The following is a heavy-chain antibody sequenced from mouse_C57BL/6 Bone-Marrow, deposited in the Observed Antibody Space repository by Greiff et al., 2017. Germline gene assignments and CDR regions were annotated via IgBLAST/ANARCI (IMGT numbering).Heavy chain of an antibody. CDR1: GFTFSSYA. J-gene: IGHJ4*01. CDR3: APDGYYAMDY. CDR2: ISDGGSYT. V-gene: IGHV5-4*01. D-gene: IGHD2-3*01. Sequence: VQLQQSGGGLVKPGGSLKLSCAASGFTFSSYAMSWVRQTPEKRLEWVATISDGGSYTYYPDNVKGRFTISRDNAKNNLYLQMSHLKSEDTAMYYCAPDGYYAMDYWGQGTSVTVSS.